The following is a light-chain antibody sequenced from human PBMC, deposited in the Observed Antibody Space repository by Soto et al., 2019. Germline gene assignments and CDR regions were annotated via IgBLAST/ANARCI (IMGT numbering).Light chain of an antibody. V-gene: IGKV1-33*01. CDR2: DAS. CDR1: QDVSNY. CDR3: QQYDNLPLLT. Sequence: DIQMTQSPSSLSASVGDRVTITCQASQDVSNYLNWYQQKPGKAPKLLIYDASNLETGVPSRFTGSGSGTDFTFTISSLQPEDIATYYCQQYDNLPLLTFGGVGKVDIK. J-gene: IGKJ4*01.